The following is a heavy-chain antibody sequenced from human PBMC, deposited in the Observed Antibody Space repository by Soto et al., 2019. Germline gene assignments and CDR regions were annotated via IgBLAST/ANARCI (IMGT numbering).Heavy chain of an antibody. Sequence: EVQLAESGGGMVQPGGSLRLSCVASGFTFSSYAMHWVRQAPGKGLEYVSSISSNGGTTYYGNSVKGRFTISRDNSKNTLYLQMGSLRAEDMAVYYCVRRVSGNYDYWGQGTLVTVSS. J-gene: IGHJ4*02. CDR3: VRRVSGNYDY. CDR1: GFTFSSYA. D-gene: IGHD1-7*01. CDR2: ISSNGGTT. V-gene: IGHV3-64*01.